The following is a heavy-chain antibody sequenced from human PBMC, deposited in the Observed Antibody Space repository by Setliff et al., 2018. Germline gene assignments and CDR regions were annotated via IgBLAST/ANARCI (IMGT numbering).Heavy chain of an antibody. J-gene: IGHJ4*02. CDR2: INIGGGST. V-gene: IGHV1-46*01. D-gene: IGHD6-13*01. CDR3: ARAGDAATGRKGVFEY. CDR1: GYSFTRYY. Sequence: GASVKVSCKASGYSFTRYYMYWVRQAPGQGLEWMGIINIGGGSTTYAQKFQGRVTMTRDTSTSTIYMELASLIPEDTAVYYCARAGDAATGRKGVFEYWGQGTAVTVSS.